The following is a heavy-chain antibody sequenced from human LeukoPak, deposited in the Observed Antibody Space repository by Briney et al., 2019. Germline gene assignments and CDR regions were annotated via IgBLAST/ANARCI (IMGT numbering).Heavy chain of an antibody. V-gene: IGHV3-30*18. CDR3: AKGSYYDQIPESDY. CDR2: ISYDGSNK. CDR1: GFTFNNYG. J-gene: IGHJ4*02. D-gene: IGHD3-22*01. Sequence: GRSLRLSCVASGFTFNNYGMHWARQGPGKGLEWVAVISYDGSNKYYADSVKGRFTISRDNSKNTLYVQMNSLRPEDTAVYYCAKGSYYDQIPESDYWGQGTLVTVSS.